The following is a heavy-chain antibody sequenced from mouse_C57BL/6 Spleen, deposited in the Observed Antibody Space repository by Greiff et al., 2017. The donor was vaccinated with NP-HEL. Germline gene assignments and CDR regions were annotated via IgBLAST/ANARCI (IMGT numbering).Heavy chain of an antibody. D-gene: IGHD1-1*01. J-gene: IGHJ3*01. CDR2: ISDGGSYT. Sequence: EVQRVESGGGLVKPGGSLKLSCAASGFTFSSYAMSWVRQTPEKRLEWVATISDGGSYTYYPDNVKGRFTISRDNAKNNLYLQMSHLKSEDTAMYYCAREGGSSSAWFAYWGQGTLVTVSA. CDR1: GFTFSSYA. CDR3: AREGGSSSAWFAY. V-gene: IGHV5-4*01.